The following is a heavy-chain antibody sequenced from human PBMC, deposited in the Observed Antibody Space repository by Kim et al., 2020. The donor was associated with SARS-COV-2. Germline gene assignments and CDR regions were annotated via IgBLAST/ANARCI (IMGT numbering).Heavy chain of an antibody. CDR3: ARVLSPARSTKSWFDP. CDR2: ISAYNGNT. J-gene: IGHJ5*02. D-gene: IGHD2-15*01. V-gene: IGHV1-18*01. CDR1: GYTFTSYG. Sequence: ASVKVSCKASGYTFTSYGISWVRQAPGQGLEWMGWISAYNGNTNYAQKLQGRVTMTTDTSTSTAYMELRSLRSDDTAVYYCARVLSPARSTKSWFDPWGQGTLVTVSS.